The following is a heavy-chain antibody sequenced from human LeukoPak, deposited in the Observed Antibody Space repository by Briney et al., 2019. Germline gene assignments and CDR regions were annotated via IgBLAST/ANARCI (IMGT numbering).Heavy chain of an antibody. D-gene: IGHD2-15*01. CDR2: IYYSGST. V-gene: IGHV4-31*03. CDR3: ARTLGYCSGGSCSYYFDY. CDR1: GGSISSGGYY. J-gene: IGHJ4*02. Sequence: SQTLSLTCTVSGGSISSGGYYWSWLRQHPGRGLEWIGYIYYSGSTYYNPSLKSRVTISVDTSKNQFSLKLSSVTAADTAVYYCARTLGYCSGGSCSYYFDYWGQGTLVTVSS.